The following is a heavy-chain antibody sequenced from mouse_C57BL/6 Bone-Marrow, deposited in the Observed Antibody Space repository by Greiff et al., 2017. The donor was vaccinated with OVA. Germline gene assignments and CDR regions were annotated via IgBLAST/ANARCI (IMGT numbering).Heavy chain of an antibody. CDR3: ARSSFYDSSWFAY. V-gene: IGHV5-17*01. J-gene: IGHJ3*01. CDR2: ISSGSSTI. CDR1: GFTFSDYG. Sequence: EVKLMESGGGLVKPGGSLKLSCAASGFTFSDYGMHWVRQAPEKGLEWVAYISSGSSTIYYADTVKGRFTISRDNAKNTLFLQMTSLRSEDTAMYYCARSSFYDSSWFAYWGQGTLVTVSA. D-gene: IGHD2-3*01.